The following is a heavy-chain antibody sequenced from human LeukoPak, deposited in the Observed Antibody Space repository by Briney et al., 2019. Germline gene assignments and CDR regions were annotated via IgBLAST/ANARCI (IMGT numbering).Heavy chain of an antibody. CDR3: ARRLVVATSSDAFDV. D-gene: IGHD2-15*01. Sequence: GGSLRLSCAASGFTFNTFGMHWVRQAPGKGLEWVALISFNGGHQVYADSVKGRFTVSRDNSKNTLSLQIRSLRPDDTAIYYCARRLVVATSSDAFDVWGQGTMVTVSS. V-gene: IGHV3-30*19. CDR1: GFTFNTFG. CDR2: ISFNGGHQ. J-gene: IGHJ3*01.